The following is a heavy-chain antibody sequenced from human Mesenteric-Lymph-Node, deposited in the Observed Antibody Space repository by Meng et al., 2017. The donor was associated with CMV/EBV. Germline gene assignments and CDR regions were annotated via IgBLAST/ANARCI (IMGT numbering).Heavy chain of an antibody. CDR2: ISGSPGST. Sequence: GESLKISCAASGFTFSIYAMSWVRQAPGKGLEWVSTISGSPGSTYYADSVKGRFTISRDNSKNTLYLQMNSLRAEDTAVYYCAKDARSCSSTSCYFQHWGQGTLVTVSS. J-gene: IGHJ1*01. V-gene: IGHV3-23*01. D-gene: IGHD2-2*01. CDR1: GFTFSIYA. CDR3: AKDARSCSSTSCYFQH.